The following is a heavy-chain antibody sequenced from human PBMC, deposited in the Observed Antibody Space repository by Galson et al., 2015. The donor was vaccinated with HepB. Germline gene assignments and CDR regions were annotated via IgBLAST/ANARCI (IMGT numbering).Heavy chain of an antibody. V-gene: IGHV2-70*17. CDR1: GFSLNTSGMC. J-gene: IGHJ6*04. D-gene: IGHD3-10*01. Sequence: ALVKPTQTLTLTCSVSGFSLNTSGMCVSWVRQPPGKPLEWLARIDWDDDRFYKTSLKNRLTISKDISRNQVILTMADMGAMDTATYFCARNLRVTISGKSYFPLDIRGEGTTVTVSS. CDR3: ARNLRVTISGKSYFPLDI. CDR2: IDWDDDR.